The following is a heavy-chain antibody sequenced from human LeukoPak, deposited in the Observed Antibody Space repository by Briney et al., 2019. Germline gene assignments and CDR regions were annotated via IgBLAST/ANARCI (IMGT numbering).Heavy chain of an antibody. Sequence: SETLSLTCAVSGGSISSGGYSWSWIRQFPGQGLQWIGYIYHSGNTYYNPSLESRVTISVDTSENRFSLKLNSVTAADTAIYYCARDTRIEWLRFLDYWGQGILVTVSS. CDR1: GGSISSGGYS. D-gene: IGHD5-12*01. V-gene: IGHV4-31*11. CDR3: ARDTRIEWLRFLDY. CDR2: IYHSGNT. J-gene: IGHJ4*02.